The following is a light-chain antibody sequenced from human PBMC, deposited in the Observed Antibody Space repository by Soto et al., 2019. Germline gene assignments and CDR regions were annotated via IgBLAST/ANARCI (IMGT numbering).Light chain of an antibody. CDR3: CSYAGTYTL. CDR2: DVS. CDR1: SSDVGGYNY. V-gene: IGLV2-11*01. Sequence: QSVLTQPRSVSGSPGQSVTISCTGTSSDVGGYNYVSWYQQHPGKAPKLMSYDVSKRPSGVPDRFSGSESGNTASLTISGLQAEAEADYYCCSYAGTYTLFGGGTNVTVL. J-gene: IGLJ2*01.